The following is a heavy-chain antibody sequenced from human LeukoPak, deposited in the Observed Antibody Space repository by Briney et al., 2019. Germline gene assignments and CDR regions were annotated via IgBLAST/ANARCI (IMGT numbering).Heavy chain of an antibody. J-gene: IGHJ4*02. CDR3: ARSLDVTTGSYLFDY. Sequence: GGSLRLSCAASGFTFSSYSMNWGRQAPGKGLEWVSSISSSSSYIQYADSVKGRFTISRDNAKNSLYLQMNSLRAEDTAVYYCARSLDVTTGSYLFDYWGQGTLVTASS. V-gene: IGHV3-21*01. CDR1: GFTFSSYS. D-gene: IGHD3-10*01. CDR2: ISSSSSYI.